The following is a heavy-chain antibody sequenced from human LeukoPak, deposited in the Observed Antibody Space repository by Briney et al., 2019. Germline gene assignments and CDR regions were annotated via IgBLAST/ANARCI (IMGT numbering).Heavy chain of an antibody. CDR3: ARAGGKGGPSIAAARFDY. CDR1: GFTFSSYV. CDR2: ISYDGSNE. Sequence: PGGSLRLSCAASGFTFSSYVMHWVHQAPGKGLEWVAIISYDGSNEYDADSVKGRFTISRDNSKNTLYLQMNSLRAEDTAVYYCARAGGKGGPSIAAARFDYWGQGTLVTVSS. J-gene: IGHJ4*02. V-gene: IGHV3-30*04. D-gene: IGHD6-13*01.